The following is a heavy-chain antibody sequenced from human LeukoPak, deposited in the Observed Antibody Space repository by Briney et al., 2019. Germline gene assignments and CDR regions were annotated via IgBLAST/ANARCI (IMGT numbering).Heavy chain of an antibody. D-gene: IGHD5-18*01. V-gene: IGHV3-9*01. Sequence: GGSLRLSCAASGFTFDDYAMHWVRQAPGKGLEWVSGISWNSGSIGYADSGKGRFTISRDNAKNSLYLQMNSLRPEDTALYYCTKDSVAMVTTSDYWGQGTLVTVSS. J-gene: IGHJ4*02. CDR1: GFTFDDYA. CDR3: TKDSVAMVTTSDY. CDR2: ISWNSGSI.